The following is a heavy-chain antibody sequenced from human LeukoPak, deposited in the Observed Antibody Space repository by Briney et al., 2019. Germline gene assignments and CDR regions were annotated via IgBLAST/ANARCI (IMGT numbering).Heavy chain of an antibody. D-gene: IGHD6-6*01. Sequence: GGSLRLSCAASGFTFSSYAMHWVRQAPGKGLEWVAVISYDGGNKYYADSVKGRFTISRDNSKNTLYLQMNSLRAEDTAVYYCARDAAYSSSSGGFDYWGQGTLVTVSS. CDR1: GFTFSSYA. CDR2: ISYDGGNK. CDR3: ARDAAYSSSSGGFDY. J-gene: IGHJ4*02. V-gene: IGHV3-30-3*01.